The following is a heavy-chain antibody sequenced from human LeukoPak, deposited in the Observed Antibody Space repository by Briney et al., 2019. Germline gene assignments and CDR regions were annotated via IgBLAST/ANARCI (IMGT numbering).Heavy chain of an antibody. CDR3: ARGVDYYGV. CDR2: INHSGGT. V-gene: IGHV4-34*01. Sequence: SETLSLTCAVYGGSFSGYSWTWIRQPPVKGLEWIGEINHSGGTNYNPSPKSRVTISVDTSKKQFSLKLSSVTAADTAVYYCARGVDYYGVWGQGTLVTVSS. CDR1: GGSFSGYS. J-gene: IGHJ4*02. D-gene: IGHD3-10*01.